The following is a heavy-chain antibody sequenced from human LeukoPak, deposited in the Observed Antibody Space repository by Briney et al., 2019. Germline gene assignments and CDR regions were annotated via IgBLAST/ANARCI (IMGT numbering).Heavy chain of an antibody. CDR3: ATSAPEYSSSWLDAFDI. V-gene: IGHV5-51*01. Sequence: GESLKISCKGSGYSFTSYWIGWVRQMPGKGLEWMGIIYPGDSDTRYSPSFQGQVTISADKSISTAYLQWSSLKASDTAMYYCATSAPEYSSSWLDAFDIWGQGTMVTVSS. CDR2: IYPGDSDT. CDR1: GYSFTSYW. J-gene: IGHJ3*02. D-gene: IGHD6-13*01.